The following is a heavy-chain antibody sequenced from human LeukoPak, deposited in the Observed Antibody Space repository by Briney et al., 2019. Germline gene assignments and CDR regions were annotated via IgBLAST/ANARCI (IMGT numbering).Heavy chain of an antibody. J-gene: IGHJ6*02. CDR1: GFTFSSYW. D-gene: IGHD3-16*01. CDR2: MNRDGSEK. Sequence: PGGSLRLSCAASGFTFSSYWMSWVRQAPGKGLEWVANMNRDGSEKNYVDSIKVRFTISRDNAANSLYLQMNSLRVEDTAVYYCARDGGIIRFGGQDVWGQGTTVIVS. CDR3: ARDGGIIRFGGQDV. V-gene: IGHV3-7*01.